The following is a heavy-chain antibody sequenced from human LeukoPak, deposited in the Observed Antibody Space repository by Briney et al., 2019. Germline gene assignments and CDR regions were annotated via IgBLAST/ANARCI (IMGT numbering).Heavy chain of an antibody. D-gene: IGHD4-23*01. CDR3: AREDYGGNSFDY. CDR1: GFTFSSYA. V-gene: IGHV3-7*01. CDR2: IKQDGSEK. J-gene: IGHJ4*02. Sequence: PGGSLRLSCAASGFTFSSYAMSWVRQAPGKGLEWVANIKQDGSEKYYVDSVKGRFTISRDNAKNSLYLQMNSLRAEDTAVYYCAREDYGGNSFDYWGQGTLVTVSS.